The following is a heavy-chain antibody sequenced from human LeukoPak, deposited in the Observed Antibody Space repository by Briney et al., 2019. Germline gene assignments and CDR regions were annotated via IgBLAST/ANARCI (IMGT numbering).Heavy chain of an antibody. V-gene: IGHV1-24*01. CDR3: ATEPRQQLASRYYYYYGMGV. CDR1: GYTLTELS. D-gene: IGHD6-13*01. J-gene: IGHJ6*02. Sequence: ASVKVSCKVSGYTLTELSMHWVRQAPGKGLEWMGGFDPEDGETIYAQKFQGRVTMTEDTSTDTAYMELSSLRSEDTAVYYCATEPRQQLASRYYYYYGMGVWGQGTTVTVSS. CDR2: FDPEDGET.